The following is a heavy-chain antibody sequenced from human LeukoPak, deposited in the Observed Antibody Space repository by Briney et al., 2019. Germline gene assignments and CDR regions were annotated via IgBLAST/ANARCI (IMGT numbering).Heavy chain of an antibody. CDR3: ATYYDVDRDAFDI. D-gene: IGHD3-3*01. Sequence: ASVKVSCKVSGYTLTELSMHWVRQAPGKGLEWMGGFDPEDGETIYAQKFQGRVTMTEDTSTDTAYMELSSLRSEDTAVYYWATYYDVDRDAFDIWGQGTMVTVSS. CDR1: GYTLTELS. V-gene: IGHV1-24*01. J-gene: IGHJ3*02. CDR2: FDPEDGET.